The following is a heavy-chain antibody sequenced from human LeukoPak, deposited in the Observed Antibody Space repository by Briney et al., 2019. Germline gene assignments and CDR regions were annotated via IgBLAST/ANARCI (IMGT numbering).Heavy chain of an antibody. CDR3: AKGYYYGSGSYYPPDAFDI. CDR2: ISGSGGST. J-gene: IGHJ3*02. CDR1: GFTVSSNY. Sequence: GGSLRLSCAASGFTVSSNYMSWVRQAPGKGLEWVSAISGSGGSTYYADSVKGRFTISRDNSKNTLSLQMNSLRAGDTAVYYCAKGYYYGSGSYYPPDAFDIWGQGTMVTVSS. D-gene: IGHD3-10*01. V-gene: IGHV3-23*01.